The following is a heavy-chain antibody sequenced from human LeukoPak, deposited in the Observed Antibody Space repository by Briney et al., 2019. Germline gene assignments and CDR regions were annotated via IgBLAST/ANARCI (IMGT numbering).Heavy chain of an antibody. D-gene: IGHD2-2*01. CDR2: IYYSGST. V-gene: IGHV4-39*07. Sequence: SSETLSLTCTVSGGSISSSSYYWGWIRQPPGKGLEWIGSIYYSGSTYYNPSLKSRVTISVDTSKNQFSLKLSSVTAADTAVYYCAREQGSTGYFEYWGQGTLVTVSS. J-gene: IGHJ4*02. CDR3: AREQGSTGYFEY. CDR1: GGSISSSSYY.